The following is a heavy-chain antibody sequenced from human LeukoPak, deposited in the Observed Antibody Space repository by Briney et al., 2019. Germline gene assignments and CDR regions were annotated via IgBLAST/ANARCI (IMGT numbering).Heavy chain of an antibody. CDR1: GFTFSSYS. V-gene: IGHV3-21*01. CDR3: ASLSIWAVAGTGDAFDI. CDR2: ISSSSSYI. Sequence: PGGSLRLSCAASGFTFSSYSMNWVRQAPGKGLEWVSSISSSSSYIYYADSVKGRFTISRDNAKNSLYLQMNSLRAEDTAVYYCASLSIWAVAGTGDAFDIWGQGTMVTVSS. D-gene: IGHD6-19*01. J-gene: IGHJ3*02.